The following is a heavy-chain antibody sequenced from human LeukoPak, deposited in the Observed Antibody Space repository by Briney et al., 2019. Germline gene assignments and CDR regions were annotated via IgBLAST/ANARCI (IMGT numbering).Heavy chain of an antibody. J-gene: IGHJ3*02. D-gene: IGHD3-22*01. V-gene: IGHV1-2*02. CDR1: GYTFSGYN. CDR2: MNPNSGGT. CDR3: AREMAPYYYDSSGYYYARPYAFDI. Sequence: GASVKVSCKVSGYTFSGYNIHWMRQAPGQGLEWMGWMNPNSGGTYYAQKFQGRVTMTRDTSINTACMELRSLRSDDTAVYYCAREMAPYYYDSSGYYYARPYAFDIWGQGTMVTVSS.